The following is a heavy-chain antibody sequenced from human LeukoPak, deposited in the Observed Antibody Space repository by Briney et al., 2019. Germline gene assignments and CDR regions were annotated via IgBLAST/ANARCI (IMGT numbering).Heavy chain of an antibody. CDR2: IYYSGST. J-gene: IGHJ1*01. CDR3: ARHGYSSGWGNEYFQH. D-gene: IGHD6-19*01. CDR1: GGSISSYY. Sequence: PSETLSLTCTVSGGSISSYYWSWIRQPPGKGLEWIGYIYYSGSTNYNPSLKSRATISVDTSKNQFSLKLSSVTAADTAVYYCARHGYSSGWGNEYFQHWGQGTLVTVSS. V-gene: IGHV4-59*08.